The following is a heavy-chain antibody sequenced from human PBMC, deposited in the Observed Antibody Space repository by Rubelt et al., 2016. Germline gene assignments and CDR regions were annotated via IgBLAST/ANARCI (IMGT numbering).Heavy chain of an antibody. V-gene: IGHV3-23*04. Sequence: EVQLVESGGGLVQHGGSLRLSCAASGFTFSSYAMSWVRQAPGKGLEWVSASSGSGRSTYYADSVKRRFNISRDTSKNALYLQMNSLRAEETAVYYCAKGGSYYYDSSGYYSRWGQGTLVTVSS. J-gene: IGHJ4*02. CDR1: GFTFSSYA. D-gene: IGHD3-22*01. CDR2: SSGSGRST. CDR3: AKGGSYYYDSSGYYSR.